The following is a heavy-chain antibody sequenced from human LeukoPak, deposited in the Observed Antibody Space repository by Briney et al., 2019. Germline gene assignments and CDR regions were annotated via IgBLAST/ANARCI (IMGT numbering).Heavy chain of an antibody. V-gene: IGHV4-34*01. CDR2: INHSGST. J-gene: IGHJ4*02. CDR1: GGSFSGYY. D-gene: IGHD3-22*01. Sequence: SETLSLTCAVYGGSFSGYYWSWIRQPPGKGLEWIGEINHSGSTNYNPSLKSRVTISVDTSKIQFSLKLSSVTAADTAVYYCARGEDYDSSGYFDFDYWGQGTLVTVSS. CDR3: ARGEDYDSSGYFDFDY.